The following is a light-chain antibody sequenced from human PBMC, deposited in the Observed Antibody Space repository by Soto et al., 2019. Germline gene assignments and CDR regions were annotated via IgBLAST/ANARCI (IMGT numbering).Light chain of an antibody. CDR1: ESVSTNY. J-gene: IGKJ4*01. CDR2: GAS. CDR3: QQYGSVPLT. V-gene: IGKV3-20*01. Sequence: VLRQSPGTLSLSPGERATLSCRASESVSTNYLAWYQQKPGQAPRLLISGASSRATGIPDRFSGSGSGADFTLTINRLEPEDFAVYYCQQYGSVPLTFGGGTKVEIK.